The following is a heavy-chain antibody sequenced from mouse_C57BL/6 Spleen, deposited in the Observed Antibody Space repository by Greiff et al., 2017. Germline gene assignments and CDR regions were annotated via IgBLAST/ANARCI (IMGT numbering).Heavy chain of an antibody. V-gene: IGHV1-54*01. CDR3: ARYLDWYFDV. Sequence: VKLQESGAELVRPGTSVKVSCKASGYAFTNYLIEWVKQRPGQGLEWIGVINPGSGGTNYNEKFKGKATLTADKSSSTAYMQLSSLASEDSAVYFCARYLDWYFDVWGTGTTVTVSS. CDR1: GYAFTNYL. J-gene: IGHJ1*03. CDR2: INPGSGGT.